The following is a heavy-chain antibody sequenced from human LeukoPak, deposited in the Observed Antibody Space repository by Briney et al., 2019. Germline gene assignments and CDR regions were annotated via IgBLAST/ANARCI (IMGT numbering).Heavy chain of an antibody. V-gene: IGHV3-74*01. Sequence: GGSLRLSCAASGFTFSSYAMSWVRQAPGKGLVWVSRINTDGSTINYADSVKGRFTISRDNAKNTLYLQINSLRAEDTTVYYCARGAKFNYYFDYWGQGTLVTVSS. J-gene: IGHJ4*02. CDR1: GFTFSSYA. CDR2: INTDGSTI. D-gene: IGHD1-1*01. CDR3: ARGAKFNYYFDY.